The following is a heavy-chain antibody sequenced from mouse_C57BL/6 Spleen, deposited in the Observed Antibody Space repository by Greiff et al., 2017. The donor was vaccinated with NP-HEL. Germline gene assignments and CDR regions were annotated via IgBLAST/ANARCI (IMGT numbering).Heavy chain of an antibody. CDR2: IDPENGDT. J-gene: IGHJ3*01. CDR3: TTGPMITTVVATRKFFAD. Sequence: VQLQQSGAELVRPGASVKLSCTASGFNIKDDYMHWVKQRPEQGLEWIGWIDPENGDTEYASKFQGKATITAATSSNTAYLQLSSLTSEDTAVYYGTTGPMITTVVATRKFFADWGQGTLVTVSA. V-gene: IGHV14-4*01. CDR1: GFNIKDDY. D-gene: IGHD1-1*01.